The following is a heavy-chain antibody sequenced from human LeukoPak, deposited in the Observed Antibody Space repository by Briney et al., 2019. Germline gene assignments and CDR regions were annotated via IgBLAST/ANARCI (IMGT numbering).Heavy chain of an antibody. V-gene: IGHV1-18*01. D-gene: IGHD2-15*01. CDR3: ARAELVYCSGGSCYSRAHDY. CDR2: ISAYNGNT. Sequence: ASVKVSCKASGYTFTSYGISWVRQAPGQGLEWMGWISAYNGNTNYAQKLQGRVTMTTDTSTGTAYMELRSLRSDDTAVYYCARAELVYCSGGSCYSRAHDYWGQGTLVTVSS. CDR1: GYTFTSYG. J-gene: IGHJ4*02.